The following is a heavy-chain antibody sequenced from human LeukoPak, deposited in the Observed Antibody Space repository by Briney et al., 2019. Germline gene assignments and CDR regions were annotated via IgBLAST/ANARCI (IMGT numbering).Heavy chain of an antibody. CDR2: INPNSGGT. D-gene: IGHD2-2*01. V-gene: IGHV1-2*04. J-gene: IGHJ4*02. CDR3: ARGGDCSSTSCRIFDY. CDR1: GYTFTVYY. Sequence: ASVKVSCKASGYTFTVYYMHWVRQAPGQGLEWMGWINPNSGGTNYAQKFQGWVTMTRDTSISTAYMELSRLRSDDTAVYYCARGGDCSSTSCRIFDYWGQGTLVTVSS.